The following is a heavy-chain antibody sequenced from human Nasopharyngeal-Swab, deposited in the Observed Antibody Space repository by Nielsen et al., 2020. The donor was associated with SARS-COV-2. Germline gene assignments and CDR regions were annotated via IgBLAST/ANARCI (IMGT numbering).Heavy chain of an antibody. J-gene: IGHJ6*02. CDR2: IYPLYSDT. CDR3: VRPEGVATSFKYYFQYGMDV. Sequence: GESLKLSCKCSGYLFPRYWIAWVLHMPGQGLECMVIIYPLYSDTSYLPSFQGQVTISADKSISTAYLQWSSLKASDTAMYYCVRPEGVATSFKYYFQYGMDVWGQGTMVTVPS. CDR1: GYLFPRYW. D-gene: IGHD5-12*01. V-gene: IGHV5-51*01.